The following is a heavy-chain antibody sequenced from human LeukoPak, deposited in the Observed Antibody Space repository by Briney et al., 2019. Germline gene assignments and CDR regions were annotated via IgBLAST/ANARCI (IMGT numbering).Heavy chain of an antibody. J-gene: IGHJ6*03. CDR2: IIPIFGTA. V-gene: IGHV1-69*05. CDR1: GGTFSSYA. D-gene: IGHD6-19*01. Sequence: ASVKVSCKASGGTFSSYAISWVRQAPGQGLEWMGRIIPIFGTANYAQKFQGRVTITTDESTSTAYMELSSLRSEDTAVYYCVRSDSSGRHYYYYYMDVWGKGTTVTVSS. CDR3: VRSDSSGRHYYYYYMDV.